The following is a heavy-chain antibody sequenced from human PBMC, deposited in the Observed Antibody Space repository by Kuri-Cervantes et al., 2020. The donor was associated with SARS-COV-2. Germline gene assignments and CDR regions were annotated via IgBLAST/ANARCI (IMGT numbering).Heavy chain of an antibody. CDR2: ISESGNYI. V-gene: IGHV3-21*01. Sequence: LSLTCAASGFTFDDYAMNWVRQAPGKGLEWVSLISESGNYIYYADSVKGRFSISRDNAKNSLSLQMNSLRAEDTAVYYCARGLGVVPAYYSYYAMDFWGQGTTVTVSS. CDR3: ARGLGVVPAYYSYYAMDF. J-gene: IGHJ6*02. CDR1: GFTFDDYA. D-gene: IGHD2-15*01.